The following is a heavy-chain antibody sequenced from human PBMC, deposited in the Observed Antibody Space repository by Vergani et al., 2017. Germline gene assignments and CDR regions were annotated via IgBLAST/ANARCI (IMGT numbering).Heavy chain of an antibody. CDR1: GYSFTSYW. J-gene: IGHJ5*02. D-gene: IGHD3-3*01. CDR2: IYPGDSDT. Sequence: EVQLVQSGAEVKKLGESLKISCKGSGYSFTSYWICWVRQMPGKGLEWMGIIYPGDSDTRYSPSFQGQVTISADKSISTAYLQWSSLKASDTAMYYCARSRYDFWSGYYNWFDPWGQGTLVTVSS. CDR3: ARSRYDFWSGYYNWFDP. V-gene: IGHV5-51*03.